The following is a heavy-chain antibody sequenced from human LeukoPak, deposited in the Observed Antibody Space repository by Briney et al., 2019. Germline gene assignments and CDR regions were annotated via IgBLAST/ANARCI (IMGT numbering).Heavy chain of an antibody. CDR2: ISYDGSNK. CDR3: AKGPYSSPAYFDY. D-gene: IGHD6-13*01. V-gene: IGHV3-30-3*01. CDR1: GFTFSSYA. Sequence: PGGSLRLSCGASGFTFSSYAMHWVRQAPGKGLEWVAVISYDGSNKYYADSVKGRFTISRDNAKNSLYLQMNSLRAEDMALYYCAKGPYSSPAYFDYWGQGTLVTVSS. J-gene: IGHJ4*02.